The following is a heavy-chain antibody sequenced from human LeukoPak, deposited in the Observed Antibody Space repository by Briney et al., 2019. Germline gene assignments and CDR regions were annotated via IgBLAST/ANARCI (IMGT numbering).Heavy chain of an antibody. CDR2: INHSGST. CDR1: GGSFSGYY. D-gene: IGHD5-18*01. CDR3: ARPETPSVDTAMVHWYFDL. Sequence: PSETLSLTCAVYGGSFSGYYWSWIRQPPGKGLEWIGEINHSGSTNYNPSLKSRVTISVDTSKNQFSLKLSSVTAADTAVYYCARPETPSVDTAMVHWYFDLWGRGTLVTVSS. V-gene: IGHV4-34*01. J-gene: IGHJ2*01.